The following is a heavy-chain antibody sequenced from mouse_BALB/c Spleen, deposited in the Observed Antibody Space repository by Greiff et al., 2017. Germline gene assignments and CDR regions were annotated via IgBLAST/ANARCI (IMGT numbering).Heavy chain of an antibody. J-gene: IGHJ4*01. CDR2: INPYNDGT. Sequence: VQLQQSGPELVKPGASVKMSCKASGYTFTSYVMHWVKQKPGQGLEWIGYINPYNDGTKYNEKFKGKATLTSDKSSSTAYMELSSLTSEDSAVYYCARNYGNYGGYAMDYWGQGTSVTVSS. CDR1: GYTFTSYV. V-gene: IGHV1-14*01. D-gene: IGHD2-1*01. CDR3: ARNYGNYGGYAMDY.